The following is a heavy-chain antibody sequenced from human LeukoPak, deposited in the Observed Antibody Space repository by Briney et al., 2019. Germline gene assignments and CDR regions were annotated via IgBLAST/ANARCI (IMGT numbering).Heavy chain of an antibody. J-gene: IGHJ2*01. CDR3: ARLISNYDLYWYFDL. CDR1: GYSISSGYY. CDR2: IYHSGST. Sequence: SETLSLTCTVSGYSISSGYYWGWIRQPPGKGLEWIGSIYHSGSTYYNPSLKSRVTISVDTSKNQFSLKLSSVTAADTAVYYCARLISNYDLYWYFDLWGRGTLVTVSS. V-gene: IGHV4-38-2*02. D-gene: IGHD4-11*01.